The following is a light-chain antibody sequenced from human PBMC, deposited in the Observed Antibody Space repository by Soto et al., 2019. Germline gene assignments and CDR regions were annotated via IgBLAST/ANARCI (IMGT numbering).Light chain of an antibody. CDR3: AARDDSLSGVV. J-gene: IGLJ2*01. V-gene: IGLV1-47*01. CDR2: RNS. CDR1: SSNIGSNY. Sequence: QAVVTQPPSASGTPGQRVTISCSGSSSNIGSNYVYWYQQLPGTVPQLLIYRNSERPSGVPDRFSGSKSGTSASLAISGLRSEDEADYYCAARDDSLSGVVFGGGTQLTVL.